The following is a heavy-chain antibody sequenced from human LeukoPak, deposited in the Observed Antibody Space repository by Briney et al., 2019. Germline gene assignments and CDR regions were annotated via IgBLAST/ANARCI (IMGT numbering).Heavy chain of an antibody. CDR3: ARDQESGYEFDY. CDR1: GFTFSSYE. CDR2: ISSSGSTI. D-gene: IGHD5-12*01. Sequence: GGSLRLSCAASGFTFSSYEMNWVRQAPGKGLEWVSYISSSGSTIYYADSVKGRFTISRDNAKNSLYLQMNSLRAEDTAVYYCARDQESGYEFDYWGQGTLVTVSS. J-gene: IGHJ4*02. V-gene: IGHV3-48*03.